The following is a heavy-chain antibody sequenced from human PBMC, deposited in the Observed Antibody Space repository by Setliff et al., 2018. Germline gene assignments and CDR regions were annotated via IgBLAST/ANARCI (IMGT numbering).Heavy chain of an antibody. CDR1: GGSISNDY. Sequence: PSETLSLTCTVSGGSISNDYWSWIRQPAGKGLEWIGRIYTRGSTNYNPSLKSRVTMSVDTSKNQFSLKLSSVTAADTAVYYCARKGISALSGAFDMWGQGTMVTVSS. CDR2: IYTRGST. CDR3: ARKGISALSGAFDM. V-gene: IGHV4-4*07. J-gene: IGHJ3*02. D-gene: IGHD2-15*01.